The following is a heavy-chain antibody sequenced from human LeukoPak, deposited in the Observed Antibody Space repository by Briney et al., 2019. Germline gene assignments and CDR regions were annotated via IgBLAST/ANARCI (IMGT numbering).Heavy chain of an antibody. CDR2: IYPDETDI. J-gene: IGHJ4*02. CDR3: ARPPSRGYSSSFEY. Sequence: GESLKISCQGSGSRFPTYWIAWVRQLPGKGLEWMGIIYPDETDIRYSPSFQGQVTISADKSISTAYLQWSSLTASDTAMYYCARPPSRGYSSSFEYWGQGTLVTVSS. CDR1: GSRFPTYW. V-gene: IGHV5-51*01. D-gene: IGHD2-2*03.